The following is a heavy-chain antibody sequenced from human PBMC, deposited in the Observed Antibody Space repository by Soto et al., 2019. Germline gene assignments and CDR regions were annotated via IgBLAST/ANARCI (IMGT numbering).Heavy chain of an antibody. V-gene: IGHV4-38-2*01. CDR3: ARVLSVGYYFDY. CDR2: IFHTGSA. D-gene: IGHD3-3*01. J-gene: IGHJ4*02. Sequence: SETLSLTCGVSGYSISSGYYWGWIRQAPGKALEWIGSIFHTGSAFYNPSLKSRATISVDTSNNQFSLNLSTVTAADTAVYYCARVLSVGYYFDYWGQGTLVTVSS. CDR1: GYSISSGYY.